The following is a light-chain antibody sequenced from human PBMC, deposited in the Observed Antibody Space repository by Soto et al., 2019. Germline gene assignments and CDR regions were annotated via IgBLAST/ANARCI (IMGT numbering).Light chain of an antibody. J-gene: IGKJ1*01. V-gene: IGKV3-20*01. CDR3: QQYGSWT. CDR1: QTISSKY. Sequence: EIVLTQSPGTLSVSPGERATLSCRASQTISSKYLAWYQQKPGQAPSLLIYGTSSRATGIPDRFSGSGSGTDFTLTISRLEPEDYAIYYCQQYGSWTCGQGTKVEIK. CDR2: GTS.